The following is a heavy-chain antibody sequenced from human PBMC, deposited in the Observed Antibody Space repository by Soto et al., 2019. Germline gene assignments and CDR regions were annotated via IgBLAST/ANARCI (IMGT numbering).Heavy chain of an antibody. Sequence: SETRSLTCTVSGASVSGFYWSWSGKSAGKGLEWIGRIYATGTTDYNPSLKSRVMMSVDTSKKQFSLKLRSVTAADTAVYYCVRDGTKTLRDWFDPWGQGISVTVSS. D-gene: IGHD1-1*01. CDR3: VRDGTKTLRDWFDP. V-gene: IGHV4-4*07. CDR1: GASVSGFY. CDR2: IYATGTT. J-gene: IGHJ5*02.